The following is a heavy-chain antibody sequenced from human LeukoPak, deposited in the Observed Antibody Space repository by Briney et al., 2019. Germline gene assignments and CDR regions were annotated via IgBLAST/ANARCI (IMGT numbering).Heavy chain of an antibody. J-gene: IGHJ3*02. CDR2: IKQEGSEK. CDR1: GFTFSSYW. Sequence: PGGSLRLSCAASGFTFSSYWMSWVRQAPGKGLEWVANIKQEGSEKYYVDSVKGRFTISRDNAKHSLYLQMNSVRAEDRAVYYCARIISGSYYLYAFDIWGQGTMVTVSS. V-gene: IGHV3-7*01. CDR3: ARIISGSYYLYAFDI. D-gene: IGHD1-26*01.